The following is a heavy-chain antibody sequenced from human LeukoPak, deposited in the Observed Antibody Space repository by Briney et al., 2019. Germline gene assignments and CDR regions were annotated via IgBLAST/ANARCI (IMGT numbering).Heavy chain of an antibody. D-gene: IGHD3-22*01. CDR1: GFTFSSRDW. CDR3: AKDMGYYYDSSGYWSGMDY. J-gene: IGHJ4*02. V-gene: IGHV3-20*04. Sequence: GGSLRLSCVASGFTFSSRDWMTWVRQAPGKGLEWVSGINWNGGSTGYADSVKGRFTISRDNRKNSLYLQMNSLRTEDTALYYCAKDMGYYYDSSGYWSGMDYWGQGTLVTVSS. CDR2: INWNGGST.